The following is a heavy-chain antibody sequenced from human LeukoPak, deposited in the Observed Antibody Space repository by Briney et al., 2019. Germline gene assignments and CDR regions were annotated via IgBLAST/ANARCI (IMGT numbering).Heavy chain of an antibody. Sequence: GGSLRLSCGASGFGVTTDFMTWVRQAPGKGLEWLSIIFTGSLDGTAAHADSVKGRFNISRDNSANTLYLQMDSLRTEDTAIYYCATRGAWGPGTLVTVSS. CDR2: IFTGSLDGTA. V-gene: IGHV3-53*01. J-gene: IGHJ5*02. CDR3: ATRGA. CDR1: GFGVTTDF.